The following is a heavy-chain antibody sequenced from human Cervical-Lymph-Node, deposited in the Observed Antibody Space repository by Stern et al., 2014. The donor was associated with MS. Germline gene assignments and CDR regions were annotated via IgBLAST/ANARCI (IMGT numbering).Heavy chain of an antibody. CDR3: SRGLTR. CDR1: GLTLSKYA. V-gene: IGHV3-30-3*01. D-gene: IGHD3/OR15-3a*01. J-gene: IGHJ4*02. Sequence: VQLEESGGGGVQPGKSLRLSFVVSGLTLSKYAMHWVRQAPGKGLEWVAVISVDGTNKYYAYSVKGRFTISRDTSTNTLYLQMNGLRVNDTAVYFCSRGLTRWGQGTLVTVSS. CDR2: ISVDGTNK.